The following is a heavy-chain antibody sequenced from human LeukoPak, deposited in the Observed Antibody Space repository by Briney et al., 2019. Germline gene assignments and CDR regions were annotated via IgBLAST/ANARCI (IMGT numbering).Heavy chain of an antibody. CDR3: AREVGWLHPEGAFDI. V-gene: IGHV4-39*02. J-gene: IGHJ3*02. Sequence: SETLSLTCTVSGGSISSSAYHWGWIRQPPGKGLEWIGSINYSGSTRLNPSLKSRITISVDTSKNHFSLKLSSVTAADTAVYYCAREVGWLHPEGAFDIWGQGTMVTVSS. CDR1: GGSISSSAYH. D-gene: IGHD5-12*01. CDR2: INYSGST.